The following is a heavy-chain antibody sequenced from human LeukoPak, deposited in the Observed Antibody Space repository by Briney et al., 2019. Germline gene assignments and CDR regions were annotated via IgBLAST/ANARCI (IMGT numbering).Heavy chain of an antibody. CDR3: ARHRDIYYGSGSYYEGGWFDP. CDR2: IYYSGST. D-gene: IGHD3-10*01. CDR1: GGSISSYY. Sequence: PSETLSLTCTVSGGSISSYYWSWIRQPPGKGLEWIGYIYYSGSTNYNPSLKSRVTISVDTSKNQFSLKLSSVTAADTAVYYCARHRDIYYGSGSYYEGGWFDPWGQGTLVTVSS. J-gene: IGHJ5*02. V-gene: IGHV4-59*08.